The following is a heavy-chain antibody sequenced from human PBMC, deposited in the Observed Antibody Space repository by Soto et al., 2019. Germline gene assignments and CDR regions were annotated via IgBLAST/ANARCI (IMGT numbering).Heavy chain of an antibody. CDR3: ARSRYSGSYFFDY. V-gene: IGHV4-30-4*01. CDR1: GGSISSGDYY. Sequence: SETLSLTCTVSGGSISSGDYYWSWIRQPPGKGLEWIAYIHYSGSTYYNPSLKSRVTISVDTSKNQFSLKLSSVTAADTAVYYCARSRYSGSYFFDYWGQGILVTVS. CDR2: IHYSGST. D-gene: IGHD1-26*01. J-gene: IGHJ4*02.